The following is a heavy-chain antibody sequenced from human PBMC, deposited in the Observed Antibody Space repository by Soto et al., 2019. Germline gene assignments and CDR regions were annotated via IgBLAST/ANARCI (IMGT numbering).Heavy chain of an antibody. D-gene: IGHD2-15*01. CDR2: ISGSGGST. CDR3: AKMLVAALPEPGKPETNWFDP. V-gene: IGHV3-23*01. Sequence: GGSLRLSCAASGFTFSSYAMSWVRQAPGKGLEWVSAISGSGGSTYYADSVKGRFTISRDNSKNTLYLQMNSLRAEDTAVYYCAKMLVAALPEPGKPETNWFDPWGQGTLVTVSS. CDR1: GFTFSSYA. J-gene: IGHJ5*02.